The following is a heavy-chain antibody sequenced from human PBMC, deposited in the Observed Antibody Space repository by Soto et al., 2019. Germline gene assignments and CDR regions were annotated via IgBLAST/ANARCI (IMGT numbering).Heavy chain of an antibody. Sequence: ASVKVSCKASGYTFTSYGMKWVRQAPGQGLEWMGWISGYHGKTKYAESLQGRVTMTTDPSTNTVYMDLRSLTPDDTAVYYCARKGSSYQHYFDIWGQGTMVTVSS. J-gene: IGHJ4*01. CDR3: ARKGSSYQHYFDI. CDR1: GYTFTSYG. D-gene: IGHD1-26*01. CDR2: ISGYHGKT. V-gene: IGHV1-18*01.